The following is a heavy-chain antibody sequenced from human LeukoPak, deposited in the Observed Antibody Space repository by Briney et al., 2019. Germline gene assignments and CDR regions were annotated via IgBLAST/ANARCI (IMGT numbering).Heavy chain of an antibody. CDR2: INNSGST. J-gene: IGHJ4*02. CDR3: ARAGGGAEDSSGYYFDY. D-gene: IGHD3-22*01. Sequence: PSETLSLTCSVSGSSISSYYWSWIRQPPGKGLEWIGEINNSGSTNYNPSLKSRVTISVDTSKNQFSLKLSSVTAADTAVYYCARAGGGAEDSSGYYFDYWGQGTLVTLST. V-gene: IGHV4-34*01. CDR1: GSSISSYY.